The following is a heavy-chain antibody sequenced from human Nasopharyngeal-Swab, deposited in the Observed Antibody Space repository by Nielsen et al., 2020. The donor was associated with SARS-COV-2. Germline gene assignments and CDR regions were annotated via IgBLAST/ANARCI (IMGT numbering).Heavy chain of an antibody. CDR1: GGSISSGSYY. D-gene: IGHD1-26*01. V-gene: IGHV4-61*01. CDR2: IYYSGST. Sequence: SETLSLTCTVSGGSISSGSYYWSWIRQPPGKGLEWIGYIYYSGSTNYNPSLKSRVTISVDTSKNQFSLKLSSVTAADTAVYYCARDQEPGGSYRWFDPWGQGTLVTVSS. CDR3: ARDQEPGGSYRWFDP. J-gene: IGHJ5*02.